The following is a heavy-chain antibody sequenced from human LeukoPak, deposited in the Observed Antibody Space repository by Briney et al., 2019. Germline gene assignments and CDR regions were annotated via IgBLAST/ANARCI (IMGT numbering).Heavy chain of an antibody. CDR1: ADIFSSYA. D-gene: IGHD2-15*01. Sequence: SVKVSCKTSADIFSSYAISWVRQAPGQGLEWMGRIIPLTGVVNYGQKLQTRVTISADKSTSTAYMEVSSLRFEDTAVYFCARERRCSAGSCYAADLDSWGQGTLVTVSS. CDR2: IIPLTGVV. J-gene: IGHJ4*02. CDR3: ARERRCSAGSCYAADLDS. V-gene: IGHV1-69*04.